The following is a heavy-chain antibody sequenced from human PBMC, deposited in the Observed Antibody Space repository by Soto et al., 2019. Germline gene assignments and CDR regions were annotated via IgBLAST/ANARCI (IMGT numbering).Heavy chain of an antibody. CDR3: AEVPGYYDSSRPTRYYDYGMDV. V-gene: IGHV1-69*12. D-gene: IGHD3-22*01. J-gene: IGHJ6*04. CDR1: GGTFSSYA. Sequence: QVQLVQSGAEVKKPGSSVKVSCKASGGTFSSYAIRWVRQAPGQGLEWMGGLIPIFGTANYAQKFQGRVTITADESTSTAYMELCSLRSEDTAVYYGAEVPGYYDSSRPTRYYDYGMDVWDKGTTVTVSS. CDR2: LIPIFGTA.